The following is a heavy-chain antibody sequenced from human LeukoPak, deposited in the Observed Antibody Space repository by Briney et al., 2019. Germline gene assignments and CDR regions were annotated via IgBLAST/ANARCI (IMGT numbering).Heavy chain of an antibody. Sequence: PSETLSLTCTVSGGSISSYYWSWIRQPPGKGLEWIGYIYYSGSTNYNPSLKSRVTISVDTPKNQFSLKLSSVTAADTAVYYCARLRADVDIVATIGSFDYWAQGTLVTVSS. CDR3: ARLRADVDIVATIGSFDY. CDR2: IYYSGST. D-gene: IGHD5-12*01. CDR1: GGSISSYY. J-gene: IGHJ4*02. V-gene: IGHV4-59*08.